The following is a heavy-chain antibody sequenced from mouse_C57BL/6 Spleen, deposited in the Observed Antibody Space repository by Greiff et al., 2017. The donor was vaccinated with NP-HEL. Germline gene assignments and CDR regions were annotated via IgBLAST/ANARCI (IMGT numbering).Heavy chain of an antibody. Sequence: DVQLQESGAELVRPGASVKLSCTASGFNIKDDYMHWVKQRPEQGLEWIGWIDPENGDTEYASKFQGKATITADKSSNTAYLQLSSLTSEDTAVYYCTTCVSYYFDYWGQGTTLTVSS. CDR3: TTCVSYYFDY. J-gene: IGHJ2*01. CDR2: IDPENGDT. D-gene: IGHD6-2*01. CDR1: GFNIKDDY. V-gene: IGHV14-4*01.